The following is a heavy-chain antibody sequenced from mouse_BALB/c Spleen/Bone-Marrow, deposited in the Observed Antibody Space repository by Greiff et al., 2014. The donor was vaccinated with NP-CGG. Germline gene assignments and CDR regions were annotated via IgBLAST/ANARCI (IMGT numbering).Heavy chain of an antibody. CDR3: ARDHFDH. J-gene: IGHJ2*01. V-gene: IGHV1-9*01. CDR2: ILPGSVTT. Sequence: GVELMKPGASVKISCKATGYTFSSYWIEWIKQRPGHGLEWIGEILPGSVTTNYNGRFKGKATFTADTSSNTAYMQHSSLTSEDSAVYYCARDHFDHWGPGTTLTVSS. CDR1: GYTFSSYW.